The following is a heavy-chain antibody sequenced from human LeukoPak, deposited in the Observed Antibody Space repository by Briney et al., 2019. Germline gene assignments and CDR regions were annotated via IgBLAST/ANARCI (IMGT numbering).Heavy chain of an antibody. J-gene: IGHJ4*02. D-gene: IGHD2-2*01. CDR2: IYIDGTT. CDR1: GFTVSSNY. CDR3: ARDWGYCDSTSCHVFDY. Sequence: GGSLRLSCAASGFTVSSNYMSWVRQAPGKGLEWVSAIYIDGTTYYVDSVKGRLTISRDKSKNTVYLQMNSLRPEDTAVYYCARDWGYCDSTSCHVFDYWGQGTLVTVSS. V-gene: IGHV3-53*01.